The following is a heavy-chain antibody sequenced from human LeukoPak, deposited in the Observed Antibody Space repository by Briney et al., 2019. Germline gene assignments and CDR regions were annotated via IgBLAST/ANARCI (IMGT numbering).Heavy chain of an antibody. Sequence: GGSLRLSYAASGFTVSSNYMSWVRQAPGKGLEWVSVIYSGGSTYYADSVKGRFTISRDDSKNTLYLQMNSLRAEDTAIYYCARAQWRTYSYYYMDVWGKGTTVTVSS. V-gene: IGHV3-53*01. J-gene: IGHJ6*03. CDR2: IYSGGST. CDR1: GFTVSSNY. CDR3: ARAQWRTYSYYYMDV. D-gene: IGHD6-19*01.